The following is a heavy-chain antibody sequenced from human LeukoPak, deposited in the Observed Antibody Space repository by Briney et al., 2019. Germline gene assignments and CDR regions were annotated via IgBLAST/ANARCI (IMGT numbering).Heavy chain of an antibody. CDR1: GFTFSSYA. V-gene: IGHV3-23*01. CDR2: ISGSGGST. J-gene: IGHJ4*02. Sequence: PGRSLRLSWAASGFTFSSYAMSWVRQAPGEGLEWVSAISGSGGSTYYAESVKGRFTISRDNSKNTLYLQMNSLRAEDTAVYYCAKDYGYDSNCWGQGTLVTVSS. D-gene: IGHD5-12*01. CDR3: AKDYGYDSNC.